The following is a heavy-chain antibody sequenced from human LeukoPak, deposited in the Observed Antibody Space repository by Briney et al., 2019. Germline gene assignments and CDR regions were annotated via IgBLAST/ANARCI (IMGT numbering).Heavy chain of an antibody. CDR3: ARGSLTGTASWFDP. CDR1: GYTFTGYY. D-gene: IGHD2-8*02. J-gene: IGHJ5*02. V-gene: IGHV1-2*04. Sequence: ASVKVSCKASGYTFTGYYMHWVRQAPGQGLEWMGWINPNSGGTNYAQKFQDWVTMTRDTSINTAYMELSRLTSDDTAVYYCARGSLTGTASWFDPWGQGTLVTVSS. CDR2: INPNSGGT.